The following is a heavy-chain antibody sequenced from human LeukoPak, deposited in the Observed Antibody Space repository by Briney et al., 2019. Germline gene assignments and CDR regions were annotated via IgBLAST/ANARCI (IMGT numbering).Heavy chain of an antibody. CDR2: INHNSGGT. V-gene: IGHV1-2*02. CDR1: GYTFTGYY. D-gene: IGHD5-18*01. CDR3: ARGGGYSYGLPSGY. Sequence: GASVKVSCKASGYTFTGYYMHGVRQPPGQEGEGMGWINHNSGGTNYAQKFQGRVTMTRDTSISTAYMELSRLRSDDTAVYYCARGGGYSYGLPSGYWGQGTLVTVSS. J-gene: IGHJ4*02.